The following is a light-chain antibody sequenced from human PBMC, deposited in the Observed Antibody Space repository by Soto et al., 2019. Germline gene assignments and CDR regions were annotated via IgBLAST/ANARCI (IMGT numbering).Light chain of an antibody. Sequence: DIQMTQSPSTLSASVGDRVTITCRASQSISSWLAWYQQKPGKAPKPLIYDASSLESGVPSRFSGSGSGTEFTLTISSLQPDDFATYYCLQGYTYPQTFGQGTKVDIK. V-gene: IGKV1-5*01. CDR3: LQGYTYPQT. J-gene: IGKJ1*01. CDR1: QSISSW. CDR2: DAS.